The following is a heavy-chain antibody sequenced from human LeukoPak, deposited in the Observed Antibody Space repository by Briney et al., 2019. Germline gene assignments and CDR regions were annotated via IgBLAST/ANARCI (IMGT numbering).Heavy chain of an antibody. V-gene: IGHV3-23*01. J-gene: IGHJ4*02. Sequence: GSLRLSCAASGFTFSSYGMSWVRQAPGKGLEWVSAISGSGGSTYYADSVEGRFTISRDNSKNTLYLQMNSLRAEDTAVYYCAKRGGMYPAHYFDYWGQGTLVTVSS. CDR3: AKRGGMYPAHYFDY. CDR2: ISGSGGST. D-gene: IGHD3-16*01. CDR1: GFTFSSYG.